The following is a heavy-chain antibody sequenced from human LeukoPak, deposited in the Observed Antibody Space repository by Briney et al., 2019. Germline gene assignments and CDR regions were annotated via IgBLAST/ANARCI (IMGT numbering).Heavy chain of an antibody. CDR3: ARAGYSGSHDAFDI. CDR2: MNPNSGNT. J-gene: IGHJ3*02. CDR1: GYTFTSYD. D-gene: IGHD1-26*01. Sequence: ASVKVSCKASGYTFTSYDINWVRQATGQGLEWMGWMNPNSGNTGYAQNFQGRVTITRNTSISTAYMELSSLRSEDTAVYYCARAGYSGSHDAFDIWGQGTMVTVSS. V-gene: IGHV1-8*03.